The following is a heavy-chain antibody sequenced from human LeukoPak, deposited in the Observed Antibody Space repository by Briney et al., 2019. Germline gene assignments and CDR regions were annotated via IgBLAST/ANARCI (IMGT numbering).Heavy chain of an antibody. CDR2: TSSSGSTV. CDR1: GFTFSSYE. J-gene: IGHJ6*02. D-gene: IGHD2-15*01. Sequence: GGSLRLSCAASGFTFSSYEMNWVRQAPGKGLEWVSYTSSSGSTVYYADSVKGRFTISRDNAKNSLSLQMNSLRAEDTAVYYCATNLGPRRCSPVVMDVWGQGTTVTVSS. V-gene: IGHV3-48*03. CDR3: ATNLGPRRCSPVVMDV.